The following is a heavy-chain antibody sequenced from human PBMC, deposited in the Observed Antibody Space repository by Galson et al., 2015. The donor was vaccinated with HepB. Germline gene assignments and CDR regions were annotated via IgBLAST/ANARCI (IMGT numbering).Heavy chain of an antibody. Sequence: SVKVSCKASGYSFTKYGITWVRQAPGRGLEWMGWISADSGNTQYALKFQDRVTMTTDTSTNTAFMELRSLRFDDTAVYFCARVDDLAAVMFLYFLAFDHWGQGTLVTVSS. CDR3: ARVDDLAAVMFLYFLAFDH. CDR2: ISADSGNT. CDR1: GYSFTKYG. J-gene: IGHJ4*02. V-gene: IGHV1-18*01. D-gene: IGHD3-16*01.